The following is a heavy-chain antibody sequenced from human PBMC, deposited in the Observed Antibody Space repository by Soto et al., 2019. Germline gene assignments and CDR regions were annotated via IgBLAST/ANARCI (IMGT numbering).Heavy chain of an antibody. V-gene: IGHV3-21*01. CDR3: AGDCSGGSCHPVMDV. CDR2: ISSSGYI. D-gene: IGHD2-15*01. J-gene: IGHJ6*02. Sequence: EVQLVESGGGLVKPGGTLRLSCAASGFNFNSYTINWVRQAPGKRLEWLSSISSSGYIFSTDSVRGRFTISRDYAKNSVYLQITSLRAEDTSVYFSAGDCSGGSCHPVMDVCGQGTTVTVSS. CDR1: GFNFNSYT.